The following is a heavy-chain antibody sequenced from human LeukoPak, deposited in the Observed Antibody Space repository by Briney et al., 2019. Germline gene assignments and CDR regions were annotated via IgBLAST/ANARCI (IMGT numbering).Heavy chain of an antibody. CDR2: INHSGST. CDR3: ARVGTLDAFDI. Sequence: PSETLSLTCAVYGGSFSGYYWSWIRQPPGKGLEWIGEINHSGSTNYNPSLKSRVTISVDTSKNQFSLKLSSVTAADTAVYYCARVGTLDAFDIWGQGTMVTVSS. CDR1: GGSFSGYY. V-gene: IGHV4-34*01. J-gene: IGHJ3*02.